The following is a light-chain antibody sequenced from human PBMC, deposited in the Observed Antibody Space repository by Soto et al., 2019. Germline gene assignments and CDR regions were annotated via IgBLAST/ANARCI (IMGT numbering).Light chain of an antibody. CDR1: QSVSSN. V-gene: IGKV3-15*01. CDR3: QQYNNWPPIA. Sequence: EIVMTQSPATLSVSPGERATLSCRASQSVSSNLAWYQQKPGQAPRLLIYGASTRATGIPARFSGSGSGTAFTLTLSSLLAEDFAVYYCQQYNNWPPIAFGQGKRLEIK. J-gene: IGKJ5*01. CDR2: GAS.